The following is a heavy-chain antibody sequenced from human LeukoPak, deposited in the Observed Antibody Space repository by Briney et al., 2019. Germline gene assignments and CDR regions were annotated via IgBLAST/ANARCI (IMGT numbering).Heavy chain of an antibody. CDR1: GGSFSGYY. D-gene: IGHD3-22*01. CDR3: ARALYYDSSGYYFVGFDY. J-gene: IGHJ4*02. Sequence: SETLSLTCAVYGGSFSGYYWSWIRQPPGKGLEWIGEINHSGSTNYNPSLKSRVTISVDTSKNQFSLKLSSVTAADTAVYYCARALYYDSSGYYFVGFDYWGQGTLVTVSS. V-gene: IGHV4-34*01. CDR2: INHSGST.